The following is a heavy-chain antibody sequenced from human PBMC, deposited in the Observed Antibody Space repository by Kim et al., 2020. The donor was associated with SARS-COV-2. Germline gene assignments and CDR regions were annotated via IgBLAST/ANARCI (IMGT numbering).Heavy chain of an antibody. V-gene: IGHV1-2*06. CDR3: ARNIAAAALLDY. D-gene: IGHD6-13*01. CDR2: INPNSGGT. CDR1: GYTFTGYY. J-gene: IGHJ4*02. Sequence: ASVKVSCKASGYTFTGYYMHWVRQAPGQGLEWMGRINPNSGGTNYAQKFQGRVTMTRDTSISTAYMELSRLRSDDTAVYYCARNIAAAALLDYWGQGTLVTVSS.